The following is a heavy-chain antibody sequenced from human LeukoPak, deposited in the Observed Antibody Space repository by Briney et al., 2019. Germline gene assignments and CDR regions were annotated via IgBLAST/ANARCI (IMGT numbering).Heavy chain of an antibody. J-gene: IGHJ4*02. D-gene: IGHD7-27*01. CDR1: GFTVSSNY. V-gene: IGHV3-21*01. CDR3: AKGDVSVTREFDY. CDR2: ISSGSSNI. Sequence: GGSLRLSCAASGFTVSSNYMIWVRQAPGKGLEWVSSISSGSSNIYYADSVKGRFTISRDNAQNSLYLQMNSLRAEDTAVYYCAKGDVSVTREFDYWGQGTLVTVSS.